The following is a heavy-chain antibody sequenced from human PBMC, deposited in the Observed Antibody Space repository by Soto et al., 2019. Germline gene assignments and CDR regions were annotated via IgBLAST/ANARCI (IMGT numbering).Heavy chain of an antibody. Sequence: SETLSLTCAVYCWSFSGYYWSLLRQPPGKGLEWIGEINHSGSTNYNPSLKSRVTISVETSKNQFSLKLSGVTAADTAVYYCARGKGGGSLGYFDYSGQGTLLTVSS. J-gene: IGHJ4*02. CDR1: CWSFSGYY. CDR2: INHSGST. D-gene: IGHD2-15*01. CDR3: ARGKGGGSLGYFDY. V-gene: IGHV4-34*01.